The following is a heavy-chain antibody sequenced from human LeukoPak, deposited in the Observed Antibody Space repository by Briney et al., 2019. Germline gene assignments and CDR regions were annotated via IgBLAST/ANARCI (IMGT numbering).Heavy chain of an antibody. Sequence: TGGSLRLSCAASGVTVSSNYMNWVRQAPGKGLEWVSIIYSGGTTYYADSVKGRFTISRDNSKNTLYLQMNSLRAEDTAVYYCAKEVAANGGYFDYWGQGTLVTVSS. V-gene: IGHV3-53*01. CDR2: IYSGGTT. CDR3: AKEVAANGGYFDY. J-gene: IGHJ4*02. D-gene: IGHD6-19*01. CDR1: GVTVSSNY.